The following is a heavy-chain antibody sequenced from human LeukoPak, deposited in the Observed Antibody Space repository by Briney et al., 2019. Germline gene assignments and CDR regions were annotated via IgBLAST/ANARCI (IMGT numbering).Heavy chain of an antibody. CDR2: MNPNRGNT. Sequence: AASVKVSCKASGYTFTSYDINWVRQATGQGLEWMGWMNPNRGNTGYAQKFQGRVTMTSNTSISTAYMELSSLRSEDTAVYYCARDGSSSSSGHYWGQGTLVTVSS. J-gene: IGHJ4*02. D-gene: IGHD6-6*01. CDR3: ARDGSSSSSGHY. V-gene: IGHV1-8*01. CDR1: GYTFTSYD.